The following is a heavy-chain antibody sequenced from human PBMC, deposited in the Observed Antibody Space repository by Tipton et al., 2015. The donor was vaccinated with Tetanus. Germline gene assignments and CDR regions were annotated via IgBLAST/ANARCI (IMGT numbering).Heavy chain of an antibody. V-gene: IGHV3-33*01. Sequence: CAASGFIFSSYGIHWVRQAPGKGLEWLAVSWYDGTDKYYADSVKGRFTISRDNSKNTLYLQMNSLRAEDTALYYCAREADCSGGSCFSGDLDTWGQGTQVTVSS. CDR2: SWYDGTDK. CDR1: GFIFSSYG. J-gene: IGHJ5*02. CDR3: AREADCSGGSCFSGDLDT. D-gene: IGHD2-15*01.